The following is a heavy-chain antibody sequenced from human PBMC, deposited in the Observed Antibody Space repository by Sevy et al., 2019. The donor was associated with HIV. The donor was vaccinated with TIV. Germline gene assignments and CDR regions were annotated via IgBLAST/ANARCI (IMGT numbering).Heavy chain of an antibody. V-gene: IGHV3-30*03. J-gene: IGHJ4*02. D-gene: IGHD3-9*01. CDR1: GFTFNTHA. CDR3: AIDAGYSIDWYPGY. CDR2: ISYDGSAE. Sequence: GGSLRLSCTGSGFTFNTHAMHWVRQAPGKGLEWVAVISYDGSAEFYADSVKGRFTISRDNSENKLYLQMNSLRKEDTAMYYWAIDAGYSIDWYPGYWGQGILVTVSS.